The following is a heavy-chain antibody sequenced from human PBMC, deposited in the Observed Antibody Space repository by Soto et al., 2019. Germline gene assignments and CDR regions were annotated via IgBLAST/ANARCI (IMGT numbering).Heavy chain of an antibody. J-gene: IGHJ3*02. V-gene: IGHV3-23*01. CDR2: ISGSGGST. CDR3: AKDATRNGYDSRLPGNFFFYNDAFDI. Sequence: GGSLRLSCAASGFTFSSYAMSWVRQAPGKGLEWVSAISGSGGSTYYADSVKGRFTISRDNSKNTLYLQMNSLRAEDTAVYYCAKDATRNGYDSRLPGNFFFYNDAFDIWGQGTMVTVSS. CDR1: GFTFSSYA. D-gene: IGHD3-22*01.